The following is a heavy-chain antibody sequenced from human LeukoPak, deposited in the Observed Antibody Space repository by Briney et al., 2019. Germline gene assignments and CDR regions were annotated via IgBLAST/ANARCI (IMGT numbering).Heavy chain of an antibody. J-gene: IGHJ4*02. D-gene: IGHD5-18*01. Sequence: GGSLRLSCAASGFTFSSYAMHWVRQAPGKGLEWVAVISYDGSNKYYADSVKGRFTISRDNSKNTPYLQMNSLRAEDTAVYYCARAGGYSYGTFDYWGQGTLVTVSS. V-gene: IGHV3-30*04. CDR1: GFTFSSYA. CDR2: ISYDGSNK. CDR3: ARAGGYSYGTFDY.